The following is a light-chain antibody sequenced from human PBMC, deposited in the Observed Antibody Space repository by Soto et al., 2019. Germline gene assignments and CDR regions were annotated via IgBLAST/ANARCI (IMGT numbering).Light chain of an antibody. CDR2: DAS. Sequence: DIQMTQSPSTLSASVRDRVTITFRASQSILTWLAWYQQKPGKAPKLLIYDASNLQSGVPSRFSGSVSGTEFTLTISSLQPDDFATYYCQQYKSYSPIAFGQGTHWRL. J-gene: IGKJ5*01. CDR1: QSILTW. CDR3: QQYKSYSPIA. V-gene: IGKV1-5*01.